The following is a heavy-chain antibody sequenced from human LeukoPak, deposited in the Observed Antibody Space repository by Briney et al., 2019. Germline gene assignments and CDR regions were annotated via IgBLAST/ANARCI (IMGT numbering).Heavy chain of an antibody. J-gene: IGHJ4*02. Sequence: SETLSLTCIVSGGSISSYYWSWIRQPPGKGLEWIGYIYYSGSTNYNPSLKSRVTISVDTSKNQFSLKLSSVTAADTAVYYCARAPFGELFEYYFDYWGQGTLVTVSS. CDR3: ARAPFGELFEYYFDY. D-gene: IGHD3-10*01. CDR1: GGSISSYY. CDR2: IYYSGST. V-gene: IGHV4-59*01.